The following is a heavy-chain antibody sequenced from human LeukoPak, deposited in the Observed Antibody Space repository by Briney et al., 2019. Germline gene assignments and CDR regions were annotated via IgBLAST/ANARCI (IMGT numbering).Heavy chain of an antibody. V-gene: IGHV4-61*09. Sequence: PSETLSLTCTVSGGSISSGSYYWSWIRQPAGKGLEWIGHIYTSGSTNYNPSLKSRVTISVDTSKNQFSLKLSSVTAADTAVYYCANSIDFDYGDYYFDYWGQGALVTISS. D-gene: IGHD4-17*01. CDR3: ANSIDFDYGDYYFDY. J-gene: IGHJ4*02. CDR1: GGSISSGSYY. CDR2: IYTSGST.